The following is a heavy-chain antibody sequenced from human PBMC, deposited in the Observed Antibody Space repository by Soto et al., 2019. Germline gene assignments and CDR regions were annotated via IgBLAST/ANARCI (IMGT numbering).Heavy chain of an antibody. CDR3: ARARGFYGSGSYY. CDR2: INHSGST. CDR1: GGSFSGYY. V-gene: IGHV4-34*01. D-gene: IGHD3-10*01. Sequence: SETLSLTCAVYGGSFSGYYWSWIRQPPGKGLEWIGEINHSGSTNYNPSLKSRVTISVDTSKNQFSLKLSSVTAADTAVYYCARARGFYGSGSYYWGQGTLVTVSS. J-gene: IGHJ4*02.